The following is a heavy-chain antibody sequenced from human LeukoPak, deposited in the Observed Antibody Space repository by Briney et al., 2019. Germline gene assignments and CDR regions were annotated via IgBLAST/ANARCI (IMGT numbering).Heavy chain of an antibody. CDR1: GSYW. V-gene: IGHV3-74*01. CDR3: ARGGPVKSIYDPHWYDP. Sequence: GGSLRLSCAASGSYWLHWVRQTPGKGLAWVSRINSDGSRTNYADSVKGRFTSSRDNAKNTLYLQMNSLRVEDTAVYFCARGGPVKSIYDPHWYDPWGQGTLVTVSS. D-gene: IGHD5/OR15-5a*01. CDR2: INSDGSRT. J-gene: IGHJ5*02.